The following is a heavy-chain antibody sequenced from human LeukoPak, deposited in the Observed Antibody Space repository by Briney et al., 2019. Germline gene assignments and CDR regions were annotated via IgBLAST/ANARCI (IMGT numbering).Heavy chain of an antibody. Sequence: GGSLRLSCAASGFTFDYYALSWVRQAPGKGLEWVSAMSGSNGRTYYADPAKGRFTISRDYSKNTLYLQMSSLRAEDTALYYCAREPAGYAFFEDWGQGTLVTVSS. D-gene: IGHD3-9*01. CDR3: AREPAGYAFFED. J-gene: IGHJ4*02. V-gene: IGHV3-23*01. CDR2: MSGSNGRT. CDR1: GFTFDYYA.